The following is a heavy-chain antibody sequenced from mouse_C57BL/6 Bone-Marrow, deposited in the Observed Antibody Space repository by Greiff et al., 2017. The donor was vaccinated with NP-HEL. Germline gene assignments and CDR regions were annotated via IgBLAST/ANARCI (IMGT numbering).Heavy chain of an antibody. J-gene: IGHJ4*01. CDR3: LMVTTRGYAMDY. V-gene: IGHV1-69*01. Sequence: VQLQQPGAELVMPGASVKLSCKASGYTFTSYWMHWVKQRPGQGLEWIGEIDPSDSYTNYNQKFKGKSTLTVDKSSSTAYMQLSSLTSEDSAVYYCLMVTTRGYAMDYWGQGTSVTVSS. D-gene: IGHD2-2*01. CDR2: IDPSDSYT. CDR1: GYTFTSYW.